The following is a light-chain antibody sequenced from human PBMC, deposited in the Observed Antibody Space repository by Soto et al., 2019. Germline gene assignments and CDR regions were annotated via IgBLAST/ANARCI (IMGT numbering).Light chain of an antibody. J-gene: IGKJ2*01. Sequence: DIRMTQSPSSLSASVGDRVTITCRASQRISNYLNWYQHKPGKAPRLLIYAASSLQSGVPSRFSGSGYGTDFTLTISSLQPEDFATYYCQQSYSTLDYTSGQGTKVEIK. CDR2: AAS. CDR3: QQSYSTLDYT. V-gene: IGKV1-39*01. CDR1: QRISNY.